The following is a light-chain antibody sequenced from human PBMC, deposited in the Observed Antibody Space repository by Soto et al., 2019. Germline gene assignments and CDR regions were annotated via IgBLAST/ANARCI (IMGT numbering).Light chain of an antibody. CDR3: QQYGNSPQT. V-gene: IGKV3-20*01. Sequence: EIVLTQSPATLSLSPGERATLSCRASQSVNSNYVAWYQHKPGQGPRLLFYGATHRATGIPDRISGSGSGTDFTLTISRLEPEDFAVYSCQQYGNSPQTFGQGTKVEIK. CDR1: QSVNSNY. CDR2: GAT. J-gene: IGKJ1*01.